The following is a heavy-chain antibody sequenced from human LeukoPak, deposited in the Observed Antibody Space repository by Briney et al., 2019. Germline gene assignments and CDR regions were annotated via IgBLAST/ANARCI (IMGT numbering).Heavy chain of an antibody. V-gene: IGHV4-61*08. CDR3: ARLGIGSGWSPNWFDP. D-gene: IGHD6-19*01. Sequence: PSKTLSLTCNVSGGSISSDDYYWSWIRQPPGKGLEWIGYIYYSGSTRYNPSLNSRITISVDTSRNQFSLKLNSVTAADTALYYCARLGIGSGWSPNWFDPWGQGTLVTVSS. CDR2: IYYSGST. J-gene: IGHJ5*02. CDR1: GGSISSDDYY.